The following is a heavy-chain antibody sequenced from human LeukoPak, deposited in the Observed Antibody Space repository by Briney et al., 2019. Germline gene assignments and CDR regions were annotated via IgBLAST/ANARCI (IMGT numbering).Heavy chain of an antibody. CDR2: ISAYNGNT. Sequence: ASVKVSCKASGGTFSNYAISWVRQAPGQGLEWMGWISAYNGNTNYAQKLQGRVTMTTDTSTSTAYMELRSLRSDDTAVYYCARDLYDSSGYYYYYYGMDVWGQGTTVTVSS. V-gene: IGHV1-18*01. CDR3: ARDLYDSSGYYYYYYGMDV. D-gene: IGHD3-22*01. CDR1: GGTFSNYA. J-gene: IGHJ6*02.